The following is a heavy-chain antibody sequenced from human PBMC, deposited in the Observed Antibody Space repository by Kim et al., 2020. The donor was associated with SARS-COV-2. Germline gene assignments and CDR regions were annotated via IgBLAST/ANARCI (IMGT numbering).Heavy chain of an antibody. Sequence: ASVKVSCKASGYTFTSYCISWVRQAPGQGLEWMGWFSAYNGNTNYAQKLQGRVTMTTDTSTSTAYMELRSLRSDDTAVYYCARDLFDFWSGYLVLFDYWGQGTLVTVSS. D-gene: IGHD3-3*01. V-gene: IGHV1-18*04. CDR2: FSAYNGNT. J-gene: IGHJ4*02. CDR1: GYTFTSYC. CDR3: ARDLFDFWSGYLVLFDY.